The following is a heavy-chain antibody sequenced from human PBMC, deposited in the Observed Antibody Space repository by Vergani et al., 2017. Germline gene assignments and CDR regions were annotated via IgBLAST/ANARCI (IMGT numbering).Heavy chain of an antibody. CDR3: GRVAYFYGLGSRLLDL. D-gene: IGHD3-10*01. J-gene: IGHJ5*02. CDR2: MYHSGST. CDR1: GGSMSGYY. V-gene: IGHV4-59*01. Sequence: VRLQESGPGLVKPSETLSLTCSVSGGSMSGYYWSWIRQPPGEELEWIGYMYHSGSTNYNPSLETRVTISGDTSKNQFSLKLNSVTAADTAVYYCGRVAYFYGLGSRLLDLWGQGILVTVSS.